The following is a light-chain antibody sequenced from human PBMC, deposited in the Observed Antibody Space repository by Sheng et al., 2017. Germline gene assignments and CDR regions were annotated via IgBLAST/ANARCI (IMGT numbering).Light chain of an antibody. Sequence: EILLTQSPGTLSLSPGERATLSCRASLTVNTNYVAWYQKRPGQPPRVLIYGASNRATGIPDRFSGSGSGRDFSLTISRLEPEDFAVYFCQQYNNWPPTFTFGRGTKVDIK. V-gene: IGKV3-20*01. J-gene: IGKJ3*01. CDR3: QQYNNWPPTFT. CDR1: LTVNTNY. CDR2: GAS.